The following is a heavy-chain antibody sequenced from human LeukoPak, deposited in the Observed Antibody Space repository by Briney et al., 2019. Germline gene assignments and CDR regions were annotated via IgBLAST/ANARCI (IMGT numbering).Heavy chain of an antibody. D-gene: IGHD3-10*01. CDR2: IYTTGST. V-gene: IGHV4-4*07. Sequence: SETLSLTCTVSGGSISSYYWSWIRQPAGKGLEWIGRIYTTGSTNYNPSLKSRITMSVDTSKNQFSLKLSAVTAADTAVYYCASIWFGESYSGDFWGQGTLVTVSS. CDR1: GGSISSYY. CDR3: ASIWFGESYSGDF. J-gene: IGHJ4*02.